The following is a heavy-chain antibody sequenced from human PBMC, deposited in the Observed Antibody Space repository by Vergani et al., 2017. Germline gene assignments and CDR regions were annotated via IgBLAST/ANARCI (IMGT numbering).Heavy chain of an antibody. V-gene: IGHV3-43D*04. Sequence: EVQLEESGGHVVQPGGSLKLSCATSGFTFDDYAMIWVRQVPGKGLEWVALINWNGFSTYYADSVKGRFTVARDNNKSSLFLQMTSLSAEDTAYYYCAKAGGVPAAPLFDSWGQGTLVTVSS. CDR3: AKAGGVPAAPLFDS. J-gene: IGHJ4*02. D-gene: IGHD2-2*01. CDR2: INWNGFST. CDR1: GFTFDDYA.